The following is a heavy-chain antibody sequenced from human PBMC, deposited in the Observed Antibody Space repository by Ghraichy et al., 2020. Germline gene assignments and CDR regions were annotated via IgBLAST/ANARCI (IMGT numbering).Heavy chain of an antibody. J-gene: IGHJ5*02. D-gene: IGHD6-13*01. V-gene: IGHV1-69*13. CDR1: GGTFSSYA. CDR3: AREGGIQYSSSWHWGNWFDP. CDR2: IIPIFGTA. Sequence: SVKVPCKASGGTFSSYAISWVRQAPGQGLEWMGGIIPIFGTANYAQKFQGRVTITADESTSTAYMELSSLRSEDTAVYYCAREGGIQYSSSWHWGNWFDPWGQGTLVTVSS.